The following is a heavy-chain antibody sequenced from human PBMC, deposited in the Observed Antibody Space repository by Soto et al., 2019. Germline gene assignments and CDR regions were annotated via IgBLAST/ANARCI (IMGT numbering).Heavy chain of an antibody. CDR2: TYYRSKWYN. J-gene: IGHJ4*02. Sequence: SQTLSLTCAISGDSVSSNSAAWNWIRQSPLRGLEWLGRTYYRSKWYNDYAPSVKSRITINPDTSKNQFSLQLNSVTPEDSAVYFCAMAIGFTPPADRVFGFWVQGILVSVSS. D-gene: IGHD3-3*01. V-gene: IGHV6-1*01. CDR1: GDSVSSNSAA. CDR3: AMAIGFTPPADRVFGF.